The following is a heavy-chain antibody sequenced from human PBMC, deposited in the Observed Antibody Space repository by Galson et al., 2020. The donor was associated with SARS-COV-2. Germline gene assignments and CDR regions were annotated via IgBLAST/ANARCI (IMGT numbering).Heavy chain of an antibody. CDR1: GLTFRNAW. CDR3: TTGLGGNFRNY. CDR2: IKSKTEAEAT. J-gene: IGHJ1*01. D-gene: IGHD4-4*01. Sequence: GESLKISCAASGLTFRNAWMSWVRQAPGKGLEWVGRIKSKTEAEATEYAAPVKGRFVFSRDDSKNTLYLQMSSLKLEDTAVYYCTTGLGGNFRNYWGQGTLVTVSS. V-gene: IGHV3-15*01.